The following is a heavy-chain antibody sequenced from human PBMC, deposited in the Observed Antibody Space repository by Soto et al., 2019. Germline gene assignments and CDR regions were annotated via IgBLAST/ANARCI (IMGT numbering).Heavy chain of an antibody. CDR3: AKEFTFGGVIVKE. CDR1: GFTFSSYA. CDR2: ISGSGGST. Sequence: EVQLLESGGCLVQPGGSLRLSFAASGFTFSSYAMSWVRQAPGKGLEWVSAISGSGGSTYYADSVKGRFTISRDNSKNTLYLQMNSLSAEDTAVYYCAKEFTFGGVIVKEWGQGTTVTVSS. D-gene: IGHD3-16*02. V-gene: IGHV3-23*01. J-gene: IGHJ6*02.